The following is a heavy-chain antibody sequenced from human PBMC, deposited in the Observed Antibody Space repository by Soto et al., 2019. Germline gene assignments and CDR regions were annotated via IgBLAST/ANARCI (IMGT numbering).Heavy chain of an antibody. CDR2: ISGSGGSA. D-gene: IGHD6-19*01. CDR1: GFTFSSYA. CDR3: ARLTSGWYLDY. J-gene: IGHJ4*02. Sequence: EVQLLESGGGLVQPGGSLRLSCAASGFTFSSYAMSWVRQAPGQGLEWVSTISGSGGSAYYADSVKGRFTISRDNSKNTLYLQMNSLKDEDTAVFYCARLTSGWYLDYWGQGTLVTVSS. V-gene: IGHV3-23*01.